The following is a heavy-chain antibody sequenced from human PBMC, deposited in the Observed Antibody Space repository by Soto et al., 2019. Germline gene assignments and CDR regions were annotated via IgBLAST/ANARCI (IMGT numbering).Heavy chain of an antibody. Sequence: SETLSLTSNVPGGSVNIGTYYWSWIRQPPGTDLEWIGLIQYRGSTNHNHSLKDQDTMSVDTSKNQFSLKLTSVNTADTAIYYCTRGGDPYKTGHWGQGTRVTVS. CDR2: IQYRGST. D-gene: IGHD2-21*01. CDR1: GGSVNIGTYY. CDR3: TRGGDPYKTGH. J-gene: IGHJ4*02. V-gene: IGHV4-61*01.